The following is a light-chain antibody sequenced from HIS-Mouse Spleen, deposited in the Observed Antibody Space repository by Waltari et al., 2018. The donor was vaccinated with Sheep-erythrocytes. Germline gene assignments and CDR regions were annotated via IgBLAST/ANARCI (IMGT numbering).Light chain of an antibody. J-gene: IGKJ4*01. CDR3: QQYYSFPLT. Sequence: AIWMTQSPSLLSASTGDRVTISCGMSQGISSYLAWYQQKPGKAPELLIYAASTLQSGVPSRLSGSGSGTDLTLTIRCLQSEDFATYYCQQYYSFPLTFGGGTKVEIK. CDR1: QGISSY. CDR2: AAS. V-gene: IGKV1D-8*02.